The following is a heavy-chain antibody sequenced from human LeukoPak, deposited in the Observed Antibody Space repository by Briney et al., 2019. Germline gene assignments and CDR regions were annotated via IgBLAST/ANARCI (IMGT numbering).Heavy chain of an antibody. CDR1: GGSIGSGGSY. Sequence: SETLSLTGTVSGGSIGSGGSYWGWIRQPPGKGLEWIGNIYYSGSTYYYNPSLKSRVTMSVDTSKNQFSLKLSSVTAADTAVNYCARRREGSSSVDSWGQGTLVTVSS. CDR3: ARRREGSSSVDS. D-gene: IGHD6-6*01. V-gene: IGHV4-39*01. CDR2: IYYSGSTY. J-gene: IGHJ4*02.